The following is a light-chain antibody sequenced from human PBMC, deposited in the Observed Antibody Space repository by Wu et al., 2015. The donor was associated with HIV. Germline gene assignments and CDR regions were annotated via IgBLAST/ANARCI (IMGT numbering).Light chain of an antibody. V-gene: IGKV3-20*01. Sequence: EIVLTQSPGTLSLSPGERATLSCRASQTITNNYLAWYQQKPGQAPRILIYSASSRASGIPDRFSGSGSGTDFTLTISRLEPEDFAVYYCQQYTNSRPSYAFGQGTKLDIK. CDR3: QQYTNSRPSYA. J-gene: IGKJ2*01. CDR1: QTITNNY. CDR2: SAS.